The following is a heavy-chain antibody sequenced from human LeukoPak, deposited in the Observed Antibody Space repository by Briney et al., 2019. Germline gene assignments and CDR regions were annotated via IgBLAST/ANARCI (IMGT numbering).Heavy chain of an antibody. Sequence: GGSLRLSCAASGFNFSSYVMSWVRQAPGKGQEGVSGISGSGGSTYYADSVKGRFTISRDNSKNPLYLQMNSLRAEDTAIYYCAKKGIAAADSFDYWGQGTLVTVSS. D-gene: IGHD6-13*01. CDR1: GFNFSSYV. J-gene: IGHJ4*02. CDR2: ISGSGGST. CDR3: AKKGIAAADSFDY. V-gene: IGHV3-23*01.